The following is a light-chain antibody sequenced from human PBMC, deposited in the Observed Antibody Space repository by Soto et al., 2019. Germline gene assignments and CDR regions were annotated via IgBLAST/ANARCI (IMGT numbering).Light chain of an antibody. CDR3: CSYAGISTVV. CDR2: DVG. Sequence: QTALTQPRSVSGSPGQSVTISCTGTSTDIGTYNFVSWYQQHPGKAPKLMMYDVGKRPSGVPGRFSGSKSGNTASLTISGLQADDEADYYCCSYAGISTVVFGGGTQLTVL. V-gene: IGLV2-11*01. CDR1: STDIGTYNF. J-gene: IGLJ2*01.